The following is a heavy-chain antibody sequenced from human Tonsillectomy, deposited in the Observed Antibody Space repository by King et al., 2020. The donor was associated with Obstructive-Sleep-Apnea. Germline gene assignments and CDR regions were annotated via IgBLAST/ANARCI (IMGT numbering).Heavy chain of an antibody. CDR3: TRTFDP. V-gene: IGHV4-31*03. CDR2: VYSSGST. J-gene: IGHJ5*02. CDR1: GYSISSGAFY. Sequence: VQLQESGPGLVRPSQTLSLTCSVSGYSISSGAFYWRWIRQRPGKGLEWIGYVYSSGSTNYNPSLKSRVTISVDTSKNEFSLKVSSVTAADTAVYYCTRTFDPWGQGILVIVSP.